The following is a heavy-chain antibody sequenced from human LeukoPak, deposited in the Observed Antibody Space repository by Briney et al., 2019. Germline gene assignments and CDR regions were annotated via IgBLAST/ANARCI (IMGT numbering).Heavy chain of an antibody. J-gene: IGHJ3*02. D-gene: IGHD6-13*01. CDR2: ISYDGSNK. CDR1: GFAFSSYG. CDR3: AKDNNGAAAGIIPGAFDI. Sequence: GGSLRLSCAASGFAFSSYGMHWVRQAPGKGLEWVAVISYDGSNKNYADSVKGRFTISRDNSKKALHLQMNSLRTEDTAVYYCAKDNNGAAAGIIPGAFDIWGQGTMVTVSS. V-gene: IGHV3-30*18.